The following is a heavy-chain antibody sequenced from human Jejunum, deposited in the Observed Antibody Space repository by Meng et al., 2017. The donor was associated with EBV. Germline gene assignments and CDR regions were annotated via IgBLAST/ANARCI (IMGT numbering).Heavy chain of an antibody. CDR2: IYPGWGT. V-gene: IGHV4-4*02. CDR1: GCPFCGSDW. Sequence: LEGSGPRLRKPSGPTSLACGGSGCPFCGSDWWSWVRQPPGKGLEWLGEIYPGWGTNYNPSLESRVNMSVDKSTNKFSLKLTSVTIADSAVYYCAVTGYYVLEYWGQGTLVTVSS. J-gene: IGHJ4*02. D-gene: IGHD3-9*01. CDR3: AVTGYYVLEY.